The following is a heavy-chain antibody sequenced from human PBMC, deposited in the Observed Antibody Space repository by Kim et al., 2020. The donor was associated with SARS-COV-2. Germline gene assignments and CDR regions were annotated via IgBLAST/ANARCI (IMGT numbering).Heavy chain of an antibody. CDR2: IYPADSDT. V-gene: IGHV5-51*01. CDR1: GYSFTNYW. J-gene: IGHJ3*02. Sequence: GESLKISCKASGYSFTNYWIGWVRQMPGKGLEWMGIIYPADSDTRYSPSCQGQVTISADKSISTAYLQWSSLKASDTAMYYCARHIKAYSSVDAFDIWGQGTMVTVSS. CDR3: ARHIKAYSSVDAFDI. D-gene: IGHD6-19*01.